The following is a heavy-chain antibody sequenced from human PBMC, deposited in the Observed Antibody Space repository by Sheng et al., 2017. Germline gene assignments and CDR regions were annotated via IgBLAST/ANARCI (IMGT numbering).Heavy chain of an antibody. Sequence: QVQLVQSGAEVKKPGSSVKVSCKASGGTFSSYAISWVRQAPGQGLEWMGGIIPILGIANYAQKFQGRVTITADKSTSTAYMELSSLRSEDTAVYYCARENMYGDYAAARFDYWGQGTLVTVSS. CDR2: IIPILGIA. CDR3: ARENMYGDYAAARFDY. V-gene: IGHV1-69*04. CDR1: GGTFSSYA. J-gene: IGHJ4*02. D-gene: IGHD4-17*01.